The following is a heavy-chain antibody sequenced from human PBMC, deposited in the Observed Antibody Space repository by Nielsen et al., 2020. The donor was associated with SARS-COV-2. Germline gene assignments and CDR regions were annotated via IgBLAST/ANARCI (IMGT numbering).Heavy chain of an antibody. Sequence: ASVMVSCKVSGYTLTELSMHWVRQAPGKGLEWMGGFDPEDGETIYAQKFQGRVTLTSDTSISTVYMELSSLRSDDTAVYYCTRDGRGGYFFDIWGQGTLVTVSS. CDR1: GYTLTELS. CDR3: TRDGRGGYFFDI. V-gene: IGHV1-24*01. CDR2: FDPEDGET. D-gene: IGHD2-15*01. J-gene: IGHJ4*02.